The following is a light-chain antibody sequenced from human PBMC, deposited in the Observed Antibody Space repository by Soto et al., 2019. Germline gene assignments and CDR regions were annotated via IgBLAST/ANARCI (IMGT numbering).Light chain of an antibody. V-gene: IGKV4-1*01. CDR1: QSLLSNSNNRHS. J-gene: IGKJ1*01. CDR2: WAS. Sequence: DIVMTQSPDSLTVSLGERATINCKSRQSLLSNSNNRHSIAWYQQKPGQAPRLLIYWASTRESGVPDRFSGSGSGKDFPPTIRSLQPEDGAVYFLYQYEQTPPLTFGRGTKVEIK. CDR3: YQYEQTPPLT.